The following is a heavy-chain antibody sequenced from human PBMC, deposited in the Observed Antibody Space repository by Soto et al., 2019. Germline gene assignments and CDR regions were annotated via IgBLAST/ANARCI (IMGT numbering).Heavy chain of an antibody. J-gene: IGHJ6*02. CDR1: GSSISSYY. D-gene: IGHD2-2*01. Sequence: KPSETLSLTSSISGSSISSYYWSWIRQPPGKGLEWIGYIYYSGSTNYNPSLKSRVTISVDTSKNQFSLKLSSVTAADTAVYYCAGDIVLVPAAMGNYYYYGMDVWGQGTTVTVS. CDR3: AGDIVLVPAAMGNYYYYGMDV. V-gene: IGHV4-59*01. CDR2: IYYSGST.